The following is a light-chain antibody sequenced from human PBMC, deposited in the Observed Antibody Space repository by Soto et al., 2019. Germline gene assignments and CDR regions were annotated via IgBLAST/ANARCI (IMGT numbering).Light chain of an antibody. V-gene: IGKV1-5*01. CDR2: DAS. CDR3: QQYNSLWT. J-gene: IGKJ1*01. Sequence: DIQMTQSPSTLSASVGDRVTITCRASQSISHFLAWYQQKPGKAPKLLIYDASSLESGVPSRFSGSGSGTEFTLTISSLQPDDFATYYCQQYNSLWTFGQGTKVDIK. CDR1: QSISHF.